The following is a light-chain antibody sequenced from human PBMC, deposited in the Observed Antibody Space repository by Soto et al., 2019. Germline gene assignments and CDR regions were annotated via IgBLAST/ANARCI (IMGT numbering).Light chain of an antibody. Sequence: QSAVTQPPSVSGTPGQRVTIFCSGRRSNIGSNLVYWYQQLPGTAPKLLIFSNDQRPSGVPDRFSGSRSGTSASLAISGLRSEDEGDYYCAAWDDSLSGVVFGGGTKLTAL. CDR3: AAWDDSLSGVV. CDR1: RSNIGSNL. J-gene: IGLJ2*01. V-gene: IGLV1-47*02. CDR2: SND.